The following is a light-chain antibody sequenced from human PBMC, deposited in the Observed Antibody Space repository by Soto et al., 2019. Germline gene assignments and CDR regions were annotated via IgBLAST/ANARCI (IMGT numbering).Light chain of an antibody. J-gene: IGLJ3*02. Sequence: QPVLTQPPSASGTPGQRVTISCSGSSSNIGSNYGYWYQQLPGTAPKLLIYRNNLRPSGVPDRYSGSESGTSASLAISGLRSEDEADYYCAAWDDSVSGWVFGGGTKLTVL. V-gene: IGLV1-47*01. CDR2: RNN. CDR1: SSNIGSNY. CDR3: AAWDDSVSGWV.